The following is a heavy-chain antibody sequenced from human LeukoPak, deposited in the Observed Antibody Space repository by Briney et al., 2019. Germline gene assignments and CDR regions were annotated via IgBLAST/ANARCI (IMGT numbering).Heavy chain of an antibody. CDR2: IYSNGNT. CDR3: ARGRSTGDAFDY. J-gene: IGHJ4*02. D-gene: IGHD1-1*01. Sequence: GGSLRLSCAASGFSVSSTYMSWVRQTPGKGLEWLSMIYSNGNTYYADSVKGRFTISRDNSKNMLHLQMNSLRAEDAALYYCARGRSTGDAFDYWGQGTLVSVSS. CDR1: GFSVSSTY. V-gene: IGHV3-66*01.